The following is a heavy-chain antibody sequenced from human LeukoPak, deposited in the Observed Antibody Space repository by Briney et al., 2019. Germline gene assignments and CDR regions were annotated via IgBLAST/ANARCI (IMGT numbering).Heavy chain of an antibody. J-gene: IGHJ4*02. V-gene: IGHV6-1*01. D-gene: IGHD4-17*01. Sequence: AVSVKSRITINPDTSKNQFSLQLNSVTPEDTAVYYCARSVLQLDYGDYLGYWGQGTLVTVSS. CDR3: ARSVLQLDYGDYLGY.